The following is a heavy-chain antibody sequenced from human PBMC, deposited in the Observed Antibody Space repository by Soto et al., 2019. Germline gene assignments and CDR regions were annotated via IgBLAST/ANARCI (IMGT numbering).Heavy chain of an antibody. D-gene: IGHD3-3*01. CDR3: ARQDVFWSGYYYYYYMDV. CDR1: GYSFTSYW. Sequence: GESLKISCKGSGYSFTSYWIGWVRQMPGKGLKWMGIIYPGDSDTRYSPSFQGQVTISADKSISTAYLPWSSLRASDTAMYYCARQDVFWSGYYYYYYMDVRGKGTTVTGSS. CDR2: IYPGDSDT. V-gene: IGHV5-51*01. J-gene: IGHJ6*03.